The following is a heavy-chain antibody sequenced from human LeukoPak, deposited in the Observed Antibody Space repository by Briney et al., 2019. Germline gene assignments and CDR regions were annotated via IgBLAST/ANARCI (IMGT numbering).Heavy chain of an antibody. CDR1: GGSISSYY. V-gene: IGHV4-4*07. CDR2: IYTGGNT. Sequence: PSETLSLTCTVSGGSISSYYWSWIRRPAGKGLEWIGRIYTGGNTNYNPSLKSRVTLSVDKSKNQFSLKMSSVTAADTAVYFCARGSSSGWSRENYLDYWGQGTLVTVSS. J-gene: IGHJ4*02. D-gene: IGHD6-19*01. CDR3: ARGSSSGWSRENYLDY.